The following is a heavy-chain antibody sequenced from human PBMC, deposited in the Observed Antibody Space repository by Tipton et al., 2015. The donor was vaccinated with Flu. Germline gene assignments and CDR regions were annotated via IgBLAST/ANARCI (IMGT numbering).Heavy chain of an antibody. CDR1: GFTFSSYW. Sequence: SLRLSCAASGFTFSSYWMTWVCQAPGKGLEWVANIKQDGSEKYYVDSVKGRFTISRDNAKNSLYLQMNSLRAEDTALYYCAKPSTTVTTPFFDYWGHGTLVTFSS. CDR2: IKQDGSEK. V-gene: IGHV3-7*03. CDR3: AKPSTTVTTPFFDY. D-gene: IGHD4-11*01. J-gene: IGHJ4*01.